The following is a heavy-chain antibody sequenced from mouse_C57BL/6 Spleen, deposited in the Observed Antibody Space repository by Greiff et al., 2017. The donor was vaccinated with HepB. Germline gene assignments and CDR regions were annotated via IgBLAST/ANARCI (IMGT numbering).Heavy chain of an antibody. CDR3: ARQSYDGYFTPFAY. CDR1: GFTFSDYG. J-gene: IGHJ3*01. V-gene: IGHV5-17*01. CDR2: ISSGSSTI. D-gene: IGHD2-3*01. Sequence: EVQGVESGGGLVKPGGSLKLSCAASGFTFSDYGMHWVRQAPEKGLEWVAYISSGSSTIYYADTVKGRFTISRDNAKNTLFLQMTSLRSEDTAMYYCARQSYDGYFTPFAYWGQVTLVTVSA.